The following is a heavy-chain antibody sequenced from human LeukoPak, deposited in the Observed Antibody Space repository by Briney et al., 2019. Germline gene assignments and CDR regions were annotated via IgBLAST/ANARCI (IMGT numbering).Heavy chain of an antibody. CDR1: GYTFSSYG. CDR2: ISAYNGDT. CDR3: ARILTFGGVIVTPKYYFDY. D-gene: IGHD3-16*02. Sequence: GASVKVSCKASGYTFSSYGISWVRQAPGQGLEWMGRISAYNGDTHYAQKLQGRVTMTTDTSTSTAYMELRSLRSDDTAVYYCARILTFGGVIVTPKYYFDYWGQGTLVTVSS. J-gene: IGHJ4*02. V-gene: IGHV1-18*01.